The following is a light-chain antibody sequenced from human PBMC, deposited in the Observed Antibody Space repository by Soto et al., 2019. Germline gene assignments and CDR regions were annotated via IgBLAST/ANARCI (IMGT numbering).Light chain of an antibody. Sequence: IQMTQSPSSLSASVGDRLSITCRASQVITNDLGWYQQKPGKAPKRLIYAASTLQSGVPSRFSGSGSGTEVTLTISSLQPEDVATYYCLQLNTYPWTFGQGTKVDIK. CDR1: QVITND. J-gene: IGKJ1*01. V-gene: IGKV1-17*01. CDR3: LQLNTYPWT. CDR2: AAS.